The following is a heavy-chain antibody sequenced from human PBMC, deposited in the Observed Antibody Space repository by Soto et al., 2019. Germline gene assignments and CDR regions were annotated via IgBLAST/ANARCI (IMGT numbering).Heavy chain of an antibody. CDR3: AREKVYSSSLLYFDY. V-gene: IGHV3-48*02. CDR2: ISSSSSTI. J-gene: IGHJ4*02. Sequence: EVQLVASGGGLVQPGGSLRLSCAASGFTFSSYSMNCVRQAPGKGLEWVSYISSSSSTIYYADSVKGRFTISRDNAKNSLYLQMNSLRDEDTSVYYCAREKVYSSSLLYFDYWGQGTLVTVSS. CDR1: GFTFSSYS. D-gene: IGHD6-13*01.